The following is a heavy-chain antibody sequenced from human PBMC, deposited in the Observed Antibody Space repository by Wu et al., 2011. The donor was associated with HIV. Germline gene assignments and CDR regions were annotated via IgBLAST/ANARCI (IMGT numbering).Heavy chain of an antibody. CDR1: GYRFIDYW. Sequence: VQLVQSGAEVKKPGESLKISCKGSGYRFIDYWIGWVRQMPGKGLEWMGIIYPGDSNTRYSPSFEGQVTISADRSLTTAYLQWNSLKASDTATYYCARPSYGGHGYFHHWGQGTRVTRLP. J-gene: IGHJ1*01. D-gene: IGHD5-12*01. CDR3: ARPSYGGHGYFHH. V-gene: IGHV5-51*01. CDR2: IYPGDSNT.